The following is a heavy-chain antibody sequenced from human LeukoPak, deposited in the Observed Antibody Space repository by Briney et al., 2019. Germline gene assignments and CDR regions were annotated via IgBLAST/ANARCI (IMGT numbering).Heavy chain of an antibody. D-gene: IGHD2-15*01. CDR1: GFTFDDYG. Sequence: GGSLRLSCVASGFTFDDYGMSWVRQAPGQGPEWVSDINWNGASRRYADSVKGRFTISRDNAKKSLYLQMNSLRAEDTAVYYCARDSAVAATDYWGQGTLVTVSS. V-gene: IGHV3-20*04. CDR2: INWNGASR. CDR3: ARDSAVAATDY. J-gene: IGHJ4*02.